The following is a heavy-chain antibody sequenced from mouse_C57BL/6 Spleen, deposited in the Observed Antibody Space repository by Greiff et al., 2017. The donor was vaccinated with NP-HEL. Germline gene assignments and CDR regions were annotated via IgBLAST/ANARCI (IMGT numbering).Heavy chain of an antibody. CDR3: ASVYRTYYFDY. CDR1: GYTFTSYG. V-gene: IGHV1-81*01. Sequence: VQLQQSGAELARPGASVKLSCKASGYTFTSYGISWVKQRTGQGLEWIGEIYPRSGNTYYNEKFKGKATLTADKSSSTAYMELRSLTSEVSAVYFCASVYRTYYFDYWGQGTTLTVSS. CDR2: IYPRSGNT. D-gene: IGHD2-1*01. J-gene: IGHJ2*01.